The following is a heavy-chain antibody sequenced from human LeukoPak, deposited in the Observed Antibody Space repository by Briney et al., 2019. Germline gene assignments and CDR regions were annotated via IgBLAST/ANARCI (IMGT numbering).Heavy chain of an antibody. CDR3: ASSLVVVTASWTNAFDI. Sequence: ASVKVSCKASGYTFTGYYMHWVRQAPGQGLEWMGWINPNSGGTNYAQKFQGRVTMTRDTSISTAYMELSRLRSDDTAVYYCASSLVVVTASWTNAFDIWGQGTMVTVSS. CDR2: INPNSGGT. D-gene: IGHD2-21*02. V-gene: IGHV1-2*02. J-gene: IGHJ3*02. CDR1: GYTFTGYY.